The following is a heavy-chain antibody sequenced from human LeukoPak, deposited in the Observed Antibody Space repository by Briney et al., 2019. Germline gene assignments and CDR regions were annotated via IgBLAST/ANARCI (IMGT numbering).Heavy chain of an antibody. D-gene: IGHD2-15*01. CDR1: GGTFSSCA. CDR2: IIPIFGTA. Sequence: ASVKVSCKASGGTFSSCAISWVRQAPGQGLEWMGGIIPIFGTANYAQKFQGRVTITADESTSTAYMELSSLRSEDTAVYYCARGGLPDYYYYYGMDVWGQGTTVTVSS. V-gene: IGHV1-69*13. J-gene: IGHJ6*02. CDR3: ARGGLPDYYYYYGMDV.